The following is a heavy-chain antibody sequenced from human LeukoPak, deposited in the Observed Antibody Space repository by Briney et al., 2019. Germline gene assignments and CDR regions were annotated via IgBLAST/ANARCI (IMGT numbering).Heavy chain of an antibody. CDR2: INPNSGGT. CDR3: ARDYGIAVAGRPESTIK. Sequence: ASVKVSCKASGYTLTGYYMHWVRQAPGQGLEWMGWINPNSGGTNYAQKFQGRVTMTRDTSISTAYMELSRLRSDDTAVYYCARDYGIAVAGRPESTIKWGQGTLVTVSS. D-gene: IGHD6-19*01. J-gene: IGHJ4*02. V-gene: IGHV1-2*02. CDR1: GYTLTGYY.